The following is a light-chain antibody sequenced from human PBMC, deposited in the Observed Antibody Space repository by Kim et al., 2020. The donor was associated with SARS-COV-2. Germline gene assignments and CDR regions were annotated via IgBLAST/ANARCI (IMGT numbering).Light chain of an antibody. J-gene: IGLJ3*02. CDR3: QTFWV. Sequence: ASLGASVKLTCTLSSGHSSYAIAWHQQQPEKGPRYLMKLNSDGSHSKGDGIPDRFSGSSSGAERYLTISSLQSEDEADYYCQTFWVFGGGTQLTVL. CDR1: SGHSSYA. CDR2: LNSDGSH. V-gene: IGLV4-69*01.